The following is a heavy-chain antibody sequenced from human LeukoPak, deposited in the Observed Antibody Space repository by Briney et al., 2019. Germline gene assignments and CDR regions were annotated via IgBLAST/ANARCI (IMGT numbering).Heavy chain of an antibody. V-gene: IGHV4-61*01. CDR2: IYYSGST. CDR3: ARVDTAMAGDY. D-gene: IGHD5-18*01. J-gene: IGHJ4*02. CDR1: GRSVSSGSYY. Sequence: PSETLSLTCTVSGRSVSSGSYYWSWIRQPPGKGLEWIGYIYYSGSTNYNPSVKSRVTISVDTSKNQFSLKLSSVTAADTAVYYCARVDTAMAGDYWGQGTLVTVSS.